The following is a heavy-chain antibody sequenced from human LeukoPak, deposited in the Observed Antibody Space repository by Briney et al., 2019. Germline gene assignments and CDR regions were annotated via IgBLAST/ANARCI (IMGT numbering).Heavy chain of an antibody. Sequence: GGSLRLSCAASGFTFSSYAMSWVRQAPGKGLEWVSATSGSGGSTYYADSVKGRFTISRDNSKNTLYLQMNSLRAEDTAVYYCAKGNGYCSSTSCYAPSYYYYYGMDVWGQGTTVTVSS. J-gene: IGHJ6*02. V-gene: IGHV3-23*01. CDR3: AKGNGYCSSTSCYAPSYYYYYGMDV. CDR1: GFTFSSYA. CDR2: TSGSGGST. D-gene: IGHD2-2*03.